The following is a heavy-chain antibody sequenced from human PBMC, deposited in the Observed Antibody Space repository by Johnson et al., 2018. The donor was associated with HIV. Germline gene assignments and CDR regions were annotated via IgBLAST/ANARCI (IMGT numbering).Heavy chain of an antibody. J-gene: IGHJ3*02. Sequence: QVQLVESGGGVVQPGRSMRLSCAASGFTVSSNYMSWVRQAPGKGLEWVSYISSSGSTIYYADSVKGRYTISRDNAKNSLHLQMNSLKTEDTAVYYCTTGLYWNDAFDIWGQGTMVTVSS. V-gene: IGHV3-11*01. CDR2: ISSSGSTI. CDR3: TTGLYWNDAFDI. D-gene: IGHD1-1*01. CDR1: GFTVSSNY.